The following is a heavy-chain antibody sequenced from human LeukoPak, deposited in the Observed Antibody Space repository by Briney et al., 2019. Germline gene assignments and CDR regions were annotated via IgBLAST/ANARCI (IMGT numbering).Heavy chain of an antibody. CDR1: GYTFTSYD. J-gene: IGHJ4*02. D-gene: IGHD6-13*01. CDR2: MNPNSGNT. V-gene: IGHV1-8*01. Sequence: ASVKVFCKASGYTFTSYDINWVRQAAGQGLEWMGWMNPNSGNTYYAQKFQGRVTMTRKTSITTAYLELSSLRSEDTAVYYCAKWSQSKQQLDYWGQGTLVTVSS. CDR3: AKWSQSKQQLDY.